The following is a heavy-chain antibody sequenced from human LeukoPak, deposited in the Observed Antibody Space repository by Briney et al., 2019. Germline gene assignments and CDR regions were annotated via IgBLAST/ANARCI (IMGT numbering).Heavy chain of an antibody. Sequence: GGSLRLSCAASGFTFDDYGLIWVRQAPGKGLEWVSYITWNGGSTAYADSVRGRFTVSRDNAKFSLYLQMNSLRAEDTAVYYCAKRWFGEYYFDYWGQGTLVTVSS. CDR2: ITWNGGST. CDR1: GFTFDDYG. V-gene: IGHV3-20*04. D-gene: IGHD3-10*01. J-gene: IGHJ4*02. CDR3: AKRWFGEYYFDY.